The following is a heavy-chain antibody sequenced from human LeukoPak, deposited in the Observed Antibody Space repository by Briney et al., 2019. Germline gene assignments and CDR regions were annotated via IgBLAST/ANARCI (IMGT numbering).Heavy chain of an antibody. V-gene: IGHV5-51*01. J-gene: IGHJ6*02. Sequence: GESLQISCQGSGYSFTSYWIGWVRQMPGKGLEWMGIIYPGDSDTRYSPSFQGQVTISADKSISTAYLQWSSLKASDTAMYYCARTQLIAVAGTGPVVDGMDVWGQGTTVTVSS. D-gene: IGHD6-19*01. CDR1: GYSFTSYW. CDR3: ARTQLIAVAGTGPVVDGMDV. CDR2: IYPGDSDT.